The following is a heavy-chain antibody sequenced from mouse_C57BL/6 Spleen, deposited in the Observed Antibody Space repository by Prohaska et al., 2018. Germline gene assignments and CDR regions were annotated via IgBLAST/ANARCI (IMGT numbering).Heavy chain of an antibody. CDR2: INPSNGGT. CDR1: GDTFTSNW. Sequence: QAQLQQPGTALAKHGASVQLFCKAPGDTFTSNWMQWVKQRPGQGREWLGNINPSNGGTNYNEKFKSKATITKDNSTRTYYVLLSSLTAEDAAVYCGARGGDDMDYWGKGTTVTVSS. CDR3: ARGGDDMDY. J-gene: IGHJ4*01. V-gene: IGHV1-53*01.